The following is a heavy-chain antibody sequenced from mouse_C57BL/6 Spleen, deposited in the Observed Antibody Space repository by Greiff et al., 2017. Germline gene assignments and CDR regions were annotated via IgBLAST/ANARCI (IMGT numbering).Heavy chain of an antibody. J-gene: IGHJ1*03. CDR1: GYTFTDYY. CDR3: ARSGDEYFDV. Sequence: VQLQQSGPELVKPGASVKISCKASGYTFTDYYMNWVKQSHGKSLEWIGDINPNNGGTSYNQKFKGKATLTVDKSSSTAYMELRSLTSEDSAVYYCARSGDEYFDVWGTGNTVTVSS. CDR2: INPNNGGT. D-gene: IGHD3-1*01. V-gene: IGHV1-26*01.